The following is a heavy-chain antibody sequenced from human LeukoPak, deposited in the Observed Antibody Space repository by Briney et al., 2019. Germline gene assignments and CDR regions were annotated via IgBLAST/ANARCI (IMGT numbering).Heavy chain of an antibody. Sequence: PGGSLRLSCAASGFTVSSNYMSWVRQAPGKGLEWVSVIYSGGSTYYADSVKGRFTISRDNSKNTLYLQMNSLRAEDTAVYYCASNSINYDFWSGYNLAAFDIWGQGTMVTVSS. D-gene: IGHD3-3*01. J-gene: IGHJ3*02. CDR2: IYSGGST. CDR3: ASNSINYDFWSGYNLAAFDI. CDR1: GFTVSSNY. V-gene: IGHV3-53*01.